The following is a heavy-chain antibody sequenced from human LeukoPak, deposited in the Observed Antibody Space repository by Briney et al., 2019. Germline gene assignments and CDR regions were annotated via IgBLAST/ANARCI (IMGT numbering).Heavy chain of an antibody. CDR3: ARVLRFLEWVRFDY. CDR2: ISSSSSTI. CDR1: GFTFDDHG. D-gene: IGHD3-3*01. Sequence: GGSLRLSCAASGFTFDDHGMSWVRQAPGKGLEWVSYISSSSSTIYYADSVKGRFTISRDNAKNSLYLQMNSLRAEDTAVYYCARVLRFLEWVRFDYWGQGTLVTVSS. J-gene: IGHJ4*02. V-gene: IGHV3-48*01.